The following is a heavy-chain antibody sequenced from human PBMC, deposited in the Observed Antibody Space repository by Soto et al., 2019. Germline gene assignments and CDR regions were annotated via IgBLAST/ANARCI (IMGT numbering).Heavy chain of an antibody. CDR2: IKDGGRT. CDR3: ARGQEGVVATH. CDR1: GGSLSGYY. Sequence: QVQLQQWGAGLLKPSETLSLNCAVNGGSLSGYYWSWIRQPPGKGLEWIGEIKDGGRTNYSPSLKSRATISXXTSNHQFSLRLYSVTAADTGVYYCARGQEGVVATHWDQGTLVTVSS. D-gene: IGHD5-12*01. V-gene: IGHV4-34*01. J-gene: IGHJ4*02.